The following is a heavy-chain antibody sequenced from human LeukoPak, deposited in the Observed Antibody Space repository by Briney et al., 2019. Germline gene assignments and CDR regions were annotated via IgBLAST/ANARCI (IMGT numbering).Heavy chain of an antibody. Sequence: GGSLRLSCEASGFTFSSYAMSWVRQAPGKGLEWVSGVSGSGGGTYYTDSVKGQFTISRDNSKNTLFLQMNSLRVEDTAVYYCARVGPSYYYYYMDAWGNGTTVIVSS. CDR2: VSGSGGGT. V-gene: IGHV3-23*01. CDR3: ARVGPSYYYYYMDA. J-gene: IGHJ6*03. CDR1: GFTFSSYA.